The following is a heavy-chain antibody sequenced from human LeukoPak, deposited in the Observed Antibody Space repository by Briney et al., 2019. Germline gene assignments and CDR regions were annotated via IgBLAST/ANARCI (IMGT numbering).Heavy chain of an antibody. V-gene: IGHV1-69*01. CDR2: IIPIFGTA. D-gene: IGHD3-3*01. J-gene: IGHJ6*02. CDR3: ARSAFGVVIIPYYYYYYGMDV. CDR1: GGTFSSYA. Sequence: GSSVTVSCKASGGTFSSYAISWVRQAPGQGLEWMGGIIPIFGTANYAQKFQGRVTITADESTSTAYMELSSLRSEDTAVYYCARSAFGVVIIPYYYYYYGMDVWGQGTTVTVSS.